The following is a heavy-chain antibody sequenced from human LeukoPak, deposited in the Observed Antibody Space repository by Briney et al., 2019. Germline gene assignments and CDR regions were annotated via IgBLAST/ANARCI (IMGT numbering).Heavy chain of an antibody. V-gene: IGHV3-48*03. Sequence: GGSLRLSCAASGFTFSSYEMNWVRQAPGKGLEWVSYISSSGSTIYYADSVKGRFTISRDDAKNSLYLQINSLRAEDTAVYYCARVGAVATDYWGQGTLVTVSS. D-gene: IGHD6-19*01. CDR1: GFTFSSYE. CDR3: ARVGAVATDY. J-gene: IGHJ4*02. CDR2: ISSSGSTI.